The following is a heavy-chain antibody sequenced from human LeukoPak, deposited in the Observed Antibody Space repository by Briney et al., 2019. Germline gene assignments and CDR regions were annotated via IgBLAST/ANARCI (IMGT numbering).Heavy chain of an antibody. Sequence: GGSLRLSCAASGNYWMHWVRQAPGKGLVWVSHINSDGSWTSYAGSVKGRFTISRDIAKNTLYLQMNSLRAEDTGVYYCAKDHYWSIDYWGRGTLVTVSS. CDR2: INSDGSWT. J-gene: IGHJ4*02. CDR1: GNYW. CDR3: AKDHYWSIDY. D-gene: IGHD3-3*01. V-gene: IGHV3-74*01.